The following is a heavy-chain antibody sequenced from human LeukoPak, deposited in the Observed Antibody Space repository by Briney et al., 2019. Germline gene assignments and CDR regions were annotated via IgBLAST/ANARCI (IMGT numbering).Heavy chain of an antibody. Sequence: SETLSLTCTVSGGSISSYYWSWIRQPAGKGLEWIGRIYTSGSTNYNPSLKSRVTMSVDTSKNQFSLKLSSVTAADTAVYYCARDKRGLNSQSNWFDPWGQGTLVTVSS. CDR3: ARDKRGLNSQSNWFDP. V-gene: IGHV4-4*07. CDR2: IYTSGST. D-gene: IGHD2-21*01. CDR1: GGSISSYY. J-gene: IGHJ5*02.